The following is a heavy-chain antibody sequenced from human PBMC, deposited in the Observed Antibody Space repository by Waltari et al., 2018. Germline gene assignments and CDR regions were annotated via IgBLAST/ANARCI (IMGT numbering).Heavy chain of an antibody. CDR3: ARKRSGSYRVDP. CDR2: MNPNSVNT. J-gene: IGHJ5*02. V-gene: IGHV1-8*01. CDR1: GYTFTSYD. D-gene: IGHD1-26*01. Sequence: QVQLVQSGAEVKKPGASVKVSCKASGYTFTSYDINWVRQATGQGLEWMGWMNPNSVNTGYAQKFQGRVTRTRNTSISTAYMELSSLRSEDTAVYYGARKRSGSYRVDPWGQGTLVTVSS.